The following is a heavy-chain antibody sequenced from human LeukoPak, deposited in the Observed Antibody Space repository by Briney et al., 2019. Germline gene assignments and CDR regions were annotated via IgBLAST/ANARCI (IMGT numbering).Heavy chain of an antibody. V-gene: IGHV3-64*01. J-gene: IGHJ3*02. D-gene: IGHD3-22*01. Sequence: GGSLRLSCAASGFTFSSYAMHWVRQAPGKGLEYVSAISSNGGSTYYANSVKGRFTISRDNSKNTLYLQMNSLRAEDTAVYYCARDGPTMIVVGAFDIWGQGTMVTVSS. CDR3: ARDGPTMIVVGAFDI. CDR2: ISSNGGST. CDR1: GFTFSSYA.